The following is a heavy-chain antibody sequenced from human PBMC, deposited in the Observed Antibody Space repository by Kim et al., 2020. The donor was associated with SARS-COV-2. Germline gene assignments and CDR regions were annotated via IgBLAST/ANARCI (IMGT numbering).Heavy chain of an antibody. Sequence: SETLSLTCTVSGGSISSYYWSWIRQPPGKGLEWIGYIYYSGSTNYNPSLKSRVTISVDTSKNQFSLKLSSVTAADTAVYYCARAPGWNYPFDYWGQGTLVTVSS. CDR1: GGSISSYY. D-gene: IGHD1-7*01. J-gene: IGHJ4*02. CDR2: IYYSGST. CDR3: ARAPGWNYPFDY. V-gene: IGHV4-59*13.